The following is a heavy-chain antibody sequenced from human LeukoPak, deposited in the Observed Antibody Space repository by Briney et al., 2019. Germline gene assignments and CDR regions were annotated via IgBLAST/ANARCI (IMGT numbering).Heavy chain of an antibody. J-gene: IGHJ3*02. V-gene: IGHV1-69*13. Sequence: SVKVSCKASGYTFTSYGISWVRQAPGQGLEWMGGIIPIFGTANSAQKFQGRVTITADESTSTAYMELSSLRSEDTAVYYCARDIGGGYNFYAFDIWGQGTMVTVSS. CDR3: ARDIGGGYNFYAFDI. CDR2: IIPIFGTA. D-gene: IGHD5-24*01. CDR1: GYTFTSYG.